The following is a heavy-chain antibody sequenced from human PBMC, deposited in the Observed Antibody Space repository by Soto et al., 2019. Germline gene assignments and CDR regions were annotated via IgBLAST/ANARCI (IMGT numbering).Heavy chain of an antibody. Sequence: QLQLQESGPGLVKPSETLSLTCTVSGGSISSSSYYWGWIRQPPGKGLEWIGSIYYSGSTYYNPTLKSRVTISVDTSKNQFSLKLSSVTAADTAVYYCARLITMTLNYWGQGTLVTVSS. D-gene: IGHD3-22*01. CDR3: ARLITMTLNY. J-gene: IGHJ4*02. CDR2: IYYSGST. CDR1: GGSISSSSYY. V-gene: IGHV4-39*01.